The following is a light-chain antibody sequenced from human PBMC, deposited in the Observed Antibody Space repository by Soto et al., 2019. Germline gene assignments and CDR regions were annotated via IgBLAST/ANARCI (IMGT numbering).Light chain of an antibody. Sequence: XSCTGSSSNIGAGYDVHWYQQLPGTAPKLLIYGNSNRPSGVPDRFSGSKSGTSASLAITGLQAEDEADYYCQSYDSSLSGYVVFGGGTKLTVL. J-gene: IGLJ2*01. CDR1: SSNIGAGYD. CDR2: GNS. V-gene: IGLV1-40*01. CDR3: QSYDSSLSGYVV.